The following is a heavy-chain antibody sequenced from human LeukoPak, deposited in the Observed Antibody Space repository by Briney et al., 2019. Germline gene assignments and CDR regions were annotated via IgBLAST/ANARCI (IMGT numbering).Heavy chain of an antibody. CDR1: GFTFSSYA. Sequence: AGGSLRLSCAASGFTFSSYAMSWVRQAPGKGLEWVSAISGSGGSTYYADSVKGRFTISRDNSKNTLYLQMNSLRAEDTAVYYCAKDLLYSSGPWGMDVWGQGTMVTVSS. J-gene: IGHJ3*01. CDR3: AKDLLYSSGPWGMDV. D-gene: IGHD6-19*01. V-gene: IGHV3-23*01. CDR2: ISGSGGST.